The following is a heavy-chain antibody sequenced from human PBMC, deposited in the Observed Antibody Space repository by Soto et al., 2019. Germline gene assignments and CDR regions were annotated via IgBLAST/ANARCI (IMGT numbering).Heavy chain of an antibody. V-gene: IGHV4-30-4*01. CDR2: IYYSGST. Sequence: QVQLQESGPGLVKPSQTLSLTCTVSGGSISSGDYYWSWIRQPPGKGLEWIGYIYYSGSTYYNPSLKSRVTISVDTSKNQFSLKLSSVTAADAAVYYCAREAGLHVPYYYYYGMDVWGQGTTVTVSS. J-gene: IGHJ6*02. CDR1: GGSISSGDYY. D-gene: IGHD2-2*01. CDR3: AREAGLHVPYYYYYGMDV.